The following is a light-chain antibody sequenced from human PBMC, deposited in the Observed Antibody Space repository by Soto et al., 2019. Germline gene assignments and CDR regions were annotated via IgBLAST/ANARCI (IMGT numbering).Light chain of an antibody. V-gene: IGKV1-17*01. CDR1: QGISND. CDR3: LQHSHYPPT. J-gene: IGKJ1*01. CDR2: AVS. Sequence: DIQMTQSPSSLSASVGDRVTITCRASQGISNDLGWYQQKPGEAPKHLISAVSSLQSWVPSRFSGSGSGTEFTLTISSLQPEDCATYYCLQHSHYPPTFGQGTKVEIK.